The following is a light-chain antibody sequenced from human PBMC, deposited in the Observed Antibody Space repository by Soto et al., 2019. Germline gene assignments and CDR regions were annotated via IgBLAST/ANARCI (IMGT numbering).Light chain of an antibody. V-gene: IGKV3-15*01. CDR3: QHYANWLLT. J-gene: IGKJ4*01. CDR2: GAS. Sequence: EIVMMQAAATRSGSPGERGTLSCRASHGVGNKLAWYQHKPGQAPRLLIYGASTRATGLPARFSGSGSGTEFTLTICCLLSEDFAVYYFQHYANWLLTLGGGTKVDIK. CDR1: HGVGNK.